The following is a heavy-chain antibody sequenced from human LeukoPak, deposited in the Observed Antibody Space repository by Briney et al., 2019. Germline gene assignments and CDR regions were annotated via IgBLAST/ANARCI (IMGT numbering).Heavy chain of an antibody. CDR3: ARGSRITIFGVARALGFDY. CDR2: INHSGST. CDR1: LGSLSGYF. J-gene: IGHJ4*02. V-gene: IGHV4-34*01. Sequence: PSETLSLTCAVYLGSLSGYFWSWIRQPPGKGLEWIGEINHSGSTNHNPPLRSRVTISVDTSKNQFSLKLSSVTAADTAVYYCARGSRITIFGVARALGFDYWGQGTLVTVSS. D-gene: IGHD3-3*01.